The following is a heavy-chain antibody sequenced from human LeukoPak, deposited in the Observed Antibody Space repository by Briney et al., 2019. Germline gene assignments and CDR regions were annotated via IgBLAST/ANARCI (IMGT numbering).Heavy chain of an antibody. D-gene: IGHD1-1*01. CDR2: INAGNGNT. J-gene: IGHJ6*02. Sequence: ASVKVSCKASGYTFTSYAMHWVRQAPGQRLECMGWINAGNGNTKYSQKFQGRVTITRDTSASTAYMELSSLRSEDTAVYYCARGQNWLTYYYYGMDVWGQGTTVTVSS. V-gene: IGHV1-3*01. CDR1: GYTFTSYA. CDR3: ARGQNWLTYYYYGMDV.